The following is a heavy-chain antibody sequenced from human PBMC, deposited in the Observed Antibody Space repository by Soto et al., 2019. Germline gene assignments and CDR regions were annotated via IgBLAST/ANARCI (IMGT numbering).Heavy chain of an antibody. Sequence: GGSLSLSCAASGFPFSSYSMHWVRQAPGKGLEWVAVISYDGSNKYYADSVKGRFTISRGNSKNTLYLQMNSLRAEDTAVYYCARNYGSGSYFGYWGQGTLVTVSS. J-gene: IGHJ4*02. CDR2: ISYDGSNK. CDR3: ARNYGSGSYFGY. V-gene: IGHV3-30-3*01. CDR1: GFPFSSYS. D-gene: IGHD3-10*01.